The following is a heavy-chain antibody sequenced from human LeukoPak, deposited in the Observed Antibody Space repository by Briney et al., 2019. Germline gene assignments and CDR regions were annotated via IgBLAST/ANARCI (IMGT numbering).Heavy chain of an antibody. D-gene: IGHD3-16*01. CDR3: ARDSYYDYVWGSPRLLDP. CDR1: GGTFSSYA. Sequence: ASVKVSCKASGGTFSSYAISWVRQAPGQGLEWMGWINPNSGGTNYAQKFQGRVTMTRDTSISTAYMELSRLRSDDTAVYYCARDSYYDYVWGSPRLLDPWGQGTLVTVSS. J-gene: IGHJ5*02. V-gene: IGHV1-2*02. CDR2: INPNSGGT.